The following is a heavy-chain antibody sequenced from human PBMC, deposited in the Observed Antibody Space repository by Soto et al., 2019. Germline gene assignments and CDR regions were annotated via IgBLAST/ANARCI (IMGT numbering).Heavy chain of an antibody. CDR1: GGSISSGGYY. Sequence: SETLSLTCTVSGGSISSGGYYWNWIRQHPGKGLEWIGYIYYSGSTNYNPSLKSRVIISVDKSKNQFSLKLSSVTAADTAVYFCASHRGNTFGPYDDWGQGTQVTVSS. V-gene: IGHV4-31*03. CDR2: IYYSGST. J-gene: IGHJ4*01. CDR3: ASHRGNTFGPYDD. D-gene: IGHD3-16*01.